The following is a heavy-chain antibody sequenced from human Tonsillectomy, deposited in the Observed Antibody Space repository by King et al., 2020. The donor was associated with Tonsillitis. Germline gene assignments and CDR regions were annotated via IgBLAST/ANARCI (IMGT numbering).Heavy chain of an antibody. J-gene: IGHJ4*02. D-gene: IGHD2-2*01. Sequence: VQLVQSGGGVVQPGRSLRLSCAASGFSFNTYGMHWVRQAPGKGLEWGAVIWYDGGNKYFADSVKGRFTISRDNSKNTLYLQMNSLRAEDTAVYYCARDLTQYCSSTSCSSFKYWGQGTLVTVSS. CDR2: IWYDGGNK. CDR1: GFSFNTYG. CDR3: ARDLTQYCSSTSCSSFKY. V-gene: IGHV3-33*01.